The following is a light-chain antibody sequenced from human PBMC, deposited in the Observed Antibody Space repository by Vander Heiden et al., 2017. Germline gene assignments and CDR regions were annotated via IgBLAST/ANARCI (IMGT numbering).Light chain of an antibody. J-gene: IGKJ2*01. CDR3: QQYYSYPMYT. CDR1: QGISSY. Sequence: AIRITQSPSSLPASTGYRVTIPYPSTQGISSYLAWYQQKPGKAPKLLIYAASTLKSGVPSRFSGSGSGTDFTLTISCLQSEDFATYYCQQYYSYPMYTFGQGTKLEIK. CDR2: AAS. V-gene: IGKV1-8*01.